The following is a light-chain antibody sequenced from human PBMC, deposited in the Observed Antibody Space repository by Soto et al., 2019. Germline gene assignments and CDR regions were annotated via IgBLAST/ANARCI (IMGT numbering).Light chain of an antibody. CDR3: ATWDDSLNGPV. V-gene: IGLV1-44*01. J-gene: IGLJ3*02. Sequence: QSVLTQPPSVSGTPGQRVTISCSGSRSNIGTNTVNWYQQLPGTAPKLLICRNNQRPSGVPDRFSGSKSGTSASLAISGLQSEDEADYYCATWDDSLNGPVFGGGTKLTVL. CDR1: RSNIGTNT. CDR2: RNN.